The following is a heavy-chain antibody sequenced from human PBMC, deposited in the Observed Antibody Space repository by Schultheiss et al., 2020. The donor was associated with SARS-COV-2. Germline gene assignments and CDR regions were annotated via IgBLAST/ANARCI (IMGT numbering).Heavy chain of an antibody. D-gene: IGHD1-1*01. CDR3: AKNPTRTTGSN. CDR1: GFTFSSYA. Sequence: GGSLRLSCAASGFTFSSYAMHWVRQAPGKGLEWVAVIWYDGSNKYYADSVKGRFTISRDNSKNTLYLQMNSLRAEDTAVYYCAKNPTRTTGSNWGQGTLVTVSS. V-gene: IGHV3-30*02. J-gene: IGHJ4*02. CDR2: IWYDGSNK.